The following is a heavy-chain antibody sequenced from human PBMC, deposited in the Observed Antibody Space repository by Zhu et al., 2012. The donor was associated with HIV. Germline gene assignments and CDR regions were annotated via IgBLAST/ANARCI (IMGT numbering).Heavy chain of an antibody. V-gene: IGHV4-59*11. D-gene: IGHD1-1*01. J-gene: IGHJ4*02. CDR1: GGSMSSHY. CDR3: ARSVKGQLVFDS. CDR2: MYSSGST. Sequence: QVQLQESGPGLVKPSETLSLTCTVSGGSMSSHYWNWIRQPPGKGLQWIGYMYSSGSTKYNFSLKSRVAISLDTSNNQFSLTLSSVTTADTAVYYCARSVKGQLVFDSWGQGXLVTVS.